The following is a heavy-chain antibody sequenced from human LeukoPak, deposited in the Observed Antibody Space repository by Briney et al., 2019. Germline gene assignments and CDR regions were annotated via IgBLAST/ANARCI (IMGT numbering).Heavy chain of an antibody. Sequence: GSLRLSCAASGFTVSSNYMSWVRQAPGTGLEWVSVIYSVGSTHYADSVKGRFTISRDNSKNTLSLQMHSLRAEDTAVYYCARGLIVGPRIRSDAFDIWGQGTMVTVSS. J-gene: IGHJ3*02. CDR2: IYSVGST. CDR3: ARGLIVGPRIRSDAFDI. CDR1: GFTVSSNY. D-gene: IGHD1-26*01. V-gene: IGHV3-66*01.